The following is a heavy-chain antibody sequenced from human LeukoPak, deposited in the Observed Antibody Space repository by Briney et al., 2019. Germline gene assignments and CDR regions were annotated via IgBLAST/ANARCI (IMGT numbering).Heavy chain of an antibody. D-gene: IGHD5-24*01. CDR3: AREEEMATVDY. J-gene: IGHJ4*02. CDR2: ISSSSSYI. V-gene: IGHV3-21*01. Sequence: GGSLRLSCAASGFTFSIYSMDWVRQAPGKGLEWVSSISSSSSYIYYADSVKGRFTISRDNAKNSLYLQMNSLRAEDTAVYYCAREEEMATVDYWGQGTLVTVSS. CDR1: GFTFSIYS.